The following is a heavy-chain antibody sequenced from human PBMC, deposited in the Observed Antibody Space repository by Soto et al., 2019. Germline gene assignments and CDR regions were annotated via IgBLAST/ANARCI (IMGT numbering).Heavy chain of an antibody. J-gene: IGHJ4*02. Sequence: EVQLVESGGGLVQPGGSLRLSCAASGFTVSSNYMSWVRQAPGKGLEWVSVIYSGGSTYYADSVKGRFTISRDNSKNTLYLQMNSLRAEDTAVYYCAREACGSSTGCYFDYWGQGTLVTVSS. CDR2: IYSGGST. CDR3: AREACGSSTGCYFDY. CDR1: GFTVSSNY. D-gene: IGHD1-26*01. V-gene: IGHV3-66*01.